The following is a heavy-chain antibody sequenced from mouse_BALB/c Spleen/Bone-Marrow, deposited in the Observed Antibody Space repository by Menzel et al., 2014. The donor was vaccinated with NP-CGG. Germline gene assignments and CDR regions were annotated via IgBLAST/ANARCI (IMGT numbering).Heavy chain of an antibody. CDR1: GYTFTSYW. V-gene: IGHV1S22*01. CDR2: IYPGSGST. Sequence: LQESGSELVRPRASVKLSCKASGYTFTSYWMHWVKQRPGQGLEWIGNIYPGSGSTNYDEKFKSKATLTVDTSSSTAYMQLSSLTSEDSAVYYCTIWFPFAYWGQGTLVTVSA. CDR3: TIWFPFAY. D-gene: IGHD2-2*01. J-gene: IGHJ3*01.